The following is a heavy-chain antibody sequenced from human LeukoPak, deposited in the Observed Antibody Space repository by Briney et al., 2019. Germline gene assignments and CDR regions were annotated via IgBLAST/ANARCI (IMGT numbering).Heavy chain of an antibody. D-gene: IGHD3-10*01. J-gene: IGHJ6*03. CDR2: IYYSGST. V-gene: IGHV4-39*07. CDR3: ARVLGYYYGSGSYYNGGGYYYYYMDV. CDR1: GGSISSSSYY. Sequence: SETLSLTCTVSGGSISSSSYYWGWIRQPPGKGLEWIGSIYYSGSTYYNPSLKSRVTISVDTSKNQFSLKLSSVTAADTAVYYCARVLGYYYGSGSYYNGGGYYYYYMDVWGKGTTVTVSS.